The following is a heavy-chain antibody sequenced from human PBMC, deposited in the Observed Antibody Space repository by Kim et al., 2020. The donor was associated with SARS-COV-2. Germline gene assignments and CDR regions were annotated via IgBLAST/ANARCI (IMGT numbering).Heavy chain of an antibody. CDR1: SGSISSGGYY. V-gene: IGHV4-31*03. J-gene: IGHJ4*02. Sequence: SETLSLTCTVSSGSISSGGYYWSWIRQHPGKGLEWIGYIYYSGSTYYNPSLKSRVTISVDTSKNQFSLKLSSVTAADTAVYYCARCVAATPRLFDYWGQGTLVTVSS. CDR3: ARCVAATPRLFDY. D-gene: IGHD2-15*01. CDR2: IYYSGST.